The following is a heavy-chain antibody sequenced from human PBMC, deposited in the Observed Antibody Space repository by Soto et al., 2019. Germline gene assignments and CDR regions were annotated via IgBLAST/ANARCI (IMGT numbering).Heavy chain of an antibody. CDR3: ARDGAVAGTSSGFDY. CDR1: GFTFSSYA. Sequence: QVQLVESGGGVVQPGRSLRLSCAASGFTFSSYAMHWVRQAPGKGLEWVAVISYDGSNKYYADSVKGRFTISRDNSKNTLYLQMNSLRAEDTAVYYCARDGAVAGTSSGFDYWGQGTLVTVSS. CDR2: ISYDGSNK. D-gene: IGHD6-19*01. V-gene: IGHV3-30-3*01. J-gene: IGHJ4*02.